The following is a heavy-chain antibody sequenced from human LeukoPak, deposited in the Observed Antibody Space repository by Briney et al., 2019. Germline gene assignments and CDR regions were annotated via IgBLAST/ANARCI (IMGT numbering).Heavy chain of an antibody. CDR2: INHSGST. Sequence: PSETLSLTCAVYGGSFSGYYWSWIRQPPGKGLEWIGEINHSGSTNYNPSLKSRVTISVDTSKNQFSLKLSSVTAADTAVYYCARVRTYYDFWSGYSEADYFDYWGQGTLVTVSS. CDR1: GGSFSGYY. V-gene: IGHV4-34*01. D-gene: IGHD3-3*01. J-gene: IGHJ4*02. CDR3: ARVRTYYDFWSGYSEADYFDY.